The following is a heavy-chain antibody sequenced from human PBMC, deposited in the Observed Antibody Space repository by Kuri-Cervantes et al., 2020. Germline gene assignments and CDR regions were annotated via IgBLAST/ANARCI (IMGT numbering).Heavy chain of an antibody. CDR3: ASFPSYRLGYFQH. D-gene: IGHD3-16*02. CDR2: IYSGGST. V-gene: IGHV3-53*01. CDR1: GFTVSSNY. J-gene: IGHJ1*01. Sequence: ETLSLTCAASGFTVSSNYMSWVRQAPGKGLEWVSVIYSGGSTYYADSVKGRFTISRDNSKNTLYLQMNSLRAEDTAVYYCASFPSYRLGYFQHWGQGTLVTDSS.